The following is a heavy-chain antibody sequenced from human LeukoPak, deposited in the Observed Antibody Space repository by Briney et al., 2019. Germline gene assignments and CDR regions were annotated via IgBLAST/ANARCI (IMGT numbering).Heavy chain of an antibody. CDR1: GYTFTGYY. V-gene: IGHV1-2*02. D-gene: IGHD3-16*01. CDR2: INPNSGGT. CDR3: ARRAVGENAFDI. Sequence: ASVKVSCKASGYTFTGYYMHWVRQAPGQGLEWMGWINPNSGGTNYAQKFQGRVTMTRDTSISTAYMELSRLRSDDTAVYYCARRAVGENAFDIWGQGTMVTVSS. J-gene: IGHJ3*02.